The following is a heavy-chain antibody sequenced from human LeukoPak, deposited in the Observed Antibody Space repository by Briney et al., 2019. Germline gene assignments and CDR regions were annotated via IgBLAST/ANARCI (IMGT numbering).Heavy chain of an antibody. Sequence: GGSLRLSCAASGFTFSSYAMHWVRQAPGKGLEWVAGISYDGSYKYYADSVKGRVTISRDNSKNTLYLQMNSLRAEDTAVYYCAELGITMIGGVWGKGTTVTISS. CDR1: GFTFSSYA. CDR3: AELGITMIGGV. CDR2: ISYDGSYK. J-gene: IGHJ6*04. V-gene: IGHV3-30*04. D-gene: IGHD3-10*02.